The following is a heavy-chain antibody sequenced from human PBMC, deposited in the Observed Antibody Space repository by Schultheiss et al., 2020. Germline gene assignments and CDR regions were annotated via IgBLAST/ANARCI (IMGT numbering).Heavy chain of an antibody. Sequence: SQTLSLTCTVPGGSISSYYWSWIRQPPGKGLEWIGYIYYSGSTNYNPSLKSRVTISVDTSKNQFSLKLSSVTAADTAVYYCAKAEGGSGWYTNDYWGQGTLVNVSS. D-gene: IGHD6-19*01. CDR1: GGSISSYY. CDR3: AKAEGGSGWYTNDY. J-gene: IGHJ4*02. CDR2: IYYSGST. V-gene: IGHV4-59*01.